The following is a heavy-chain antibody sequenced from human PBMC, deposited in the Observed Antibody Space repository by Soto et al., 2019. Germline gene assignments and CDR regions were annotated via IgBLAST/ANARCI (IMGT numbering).Heavy chain of an antibody. CDR3: ARSDGRY. V-gene: IGHV4-59*01. CDR1: WGSISSYC. J-gene: IGHJ4*02. Sequence: PSEPLCLTCTVSWGSISSYCWSWIRQPPGKGLEWIGYIYYSGSTNYNPSLKSQVTISVDTSKNQFSLKLSSVTAADTAVYYCARSDGRYWGQGTLVTVSS. CDR2: IYYSGST.